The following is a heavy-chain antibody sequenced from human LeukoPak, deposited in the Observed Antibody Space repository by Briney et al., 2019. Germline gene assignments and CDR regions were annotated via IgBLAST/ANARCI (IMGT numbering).Heavy chain of an antibody. J-gene: IGHJ4*02. Sequence: PGGSLRLSCAASGFTFSSYWIHWVRQAPGKGLVWVSRINGDGSGTGYAGSVKGRFTISRDNAKNTLYLQMNSLRAEDTAVYYCSREIRPAGTDSWGQGTLVTVSS. D-gene: IGHD6-13*01. V-gene: IGHV3-74*01. CDR3: SREIRPAGTDS. CDR1: GFTFSSYW. CDR2: INGDGSGT.